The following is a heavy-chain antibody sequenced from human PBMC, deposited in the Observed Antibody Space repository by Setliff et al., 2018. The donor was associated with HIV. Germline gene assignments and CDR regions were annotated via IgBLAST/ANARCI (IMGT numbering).Heavy chain of an antibody. J-gene: IGHJ4*02. Sequence: SETLSLTCTLSGGSFGDYHWSWIRQPAGRGLEWIGRIFRSGTTDYKFSLKSRVTISIDTSRNQFSLRLTSVTAEDTAVYYCARDRHYWGQGTLVTVSS. CDR3: ARDRHY. CDR2: IFRSGTT. CDR1: GGSFGDYH. V-gene: IGHV4-4*07.